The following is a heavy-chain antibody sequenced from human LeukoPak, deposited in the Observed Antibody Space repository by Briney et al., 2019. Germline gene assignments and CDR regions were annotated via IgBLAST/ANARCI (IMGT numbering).Heavy chain of an antibody. CDR2: INHSGST. Sequence: KASETLSLTCAVYGGSFSGYYWSWIRQPPGKGLEWIGEINHSGSTNYNPSPKSRVTISVDTSKNQFSLKLSSVTAADTAVYYCARTVPDCSGGSCSNYYYSGMDVWGQGTTVTVSS. J-gene: IGHJ6*02. CDR3: ARTVPDCSGGSCSNYYYSGMDV. V-gene: IGHV4-34*01. D-gene: IGHD2-15*01. CDR1: GGSFSGYY.